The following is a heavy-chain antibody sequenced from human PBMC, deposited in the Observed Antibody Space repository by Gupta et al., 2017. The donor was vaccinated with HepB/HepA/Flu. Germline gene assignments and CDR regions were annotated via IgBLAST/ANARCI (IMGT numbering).Heavy chain of an antibody. CDR1: GFSLSNARMG. J-gene: IGHJ4*02. CDR2: IFSNDEK. D-gene: IGHD7-27*01. CDR3: ARSSKDNWGSGIDY. Sequence: TLTCTVSGFSLSNARMGVSWIRQPPGKALEWLAHIFSNDEKSYRTSLKSRLTISKDTPKSPVVLTMTNMDPVDTATDYCARSSKDNWGSGIDYWGQGTPVTVSS. V-gene: IGHV2-26*01.